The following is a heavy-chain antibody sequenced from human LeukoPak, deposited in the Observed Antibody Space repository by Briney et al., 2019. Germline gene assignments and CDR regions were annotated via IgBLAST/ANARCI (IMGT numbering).Heavy chain of an antibody. CDR3: ARLEWGPLPAP. Sequence: PGRSLRLSCAASGFAVNSNYMSWVRQAPGKGLEWISIIYSDGATSYAESVKGRFTISRDSSENTLYLQINSLRAEDTAVYYCARLEWGPLPAPWGQGTLVTVSS. V-gene: IGHV3-53*01. J-gene: IGHJ4*02. CDR1: GFAVNSNY. D-gene: IGHD3-3*01. CDR2: IYSDGAT.